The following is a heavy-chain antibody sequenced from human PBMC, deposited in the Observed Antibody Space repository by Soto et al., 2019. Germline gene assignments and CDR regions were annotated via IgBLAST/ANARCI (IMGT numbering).Heavy chain of an antibody. J-gene: IGHJ4*02. Sequence: EVQLAESGGGLVQPGGSLRLSCATSGFTFSTYSMHWVRQAPGKGLEWLSYISYSSSSTIYYADSVKGRFTISRDNARNSLYLQMNSLRDEDTAVYYCAREMATITEIDYWGQGTLVTVSS. CDR2: ISYSSSSTI. CDR3: AREMATITEIDY. V-gene: IGHV3-48*02. CDR1: GFTFSTYS. D-gene: IGHD5-12*01.